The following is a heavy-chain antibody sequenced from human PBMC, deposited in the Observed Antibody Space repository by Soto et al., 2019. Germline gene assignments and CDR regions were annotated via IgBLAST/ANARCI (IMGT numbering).Heavy chain of an antibody. CDR3: ARAHYGDYVRGFWFDP. CDR2: INHSGST. J-gene: IGHJ5*02. CDR1: GGSFSGYY. V-gene: IGHV4-34*01. D-gene: IGHD4-17*01. Sequence: SETLSLTCAVYGGSFSGYYWSWIRQPPGKGLEWIGEINHSGSTNYNPSLKSRVTISVDTSKNQFSLKLSSVTAADTAVYYCARAHYGDYVRGFWFDPWGQGTLVTVSS.